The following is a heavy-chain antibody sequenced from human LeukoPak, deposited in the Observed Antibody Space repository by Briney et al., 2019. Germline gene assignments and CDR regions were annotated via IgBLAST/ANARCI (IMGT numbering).Heavy chain of an antibody. CDR2: ISSSGSTI. CDR1: GFTFSDYY. CDR3: ARDPYSGNYGNYYYNYMDV. J-gene: IGHJ6*03. V-gene: IGHV3-11*04. Sequence: GGSLRLSCAASGFTFSDYYMSWIRQAPGKGLEWVSYISSSGSTIYYADSVKGRFTISRDNAKNSLYLQMNSLRAEDTAVYYCARDPYSGNYGNYYYNYMDVWGKGTTVTISS. D-gene: IGHD1-26*01.